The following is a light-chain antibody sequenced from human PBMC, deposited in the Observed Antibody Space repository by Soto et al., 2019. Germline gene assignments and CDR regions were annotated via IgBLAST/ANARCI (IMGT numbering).Light chain of an antibody. CDR2: EVV. V-gene: IGLV2-8*01. J-gene: IGLJ1*01. CDR3: KSYAGSNTYV. CDR1: KNDIGVYDF. Sequence: QSVLTQPPSASGSPGQSVTISCTGTKNDIGVYDFVSWYQHHPGKAPRLVIYEVVQRPSGVPDRFSGSKSGNTASLTVSGLQAAYKADYFCKSYAGSNTYVFGSGTKVTVL.